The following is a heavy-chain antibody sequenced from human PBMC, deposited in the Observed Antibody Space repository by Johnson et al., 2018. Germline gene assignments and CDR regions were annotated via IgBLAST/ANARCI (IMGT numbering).Heavy chain of an antibody. Sequence: VQLVQSGGGLVQPGGSLRLSCAASGFIFTNYWMSWVRQAPGKGLEWLATIREDGSEIHSVDSVRGGCHVSRDKAKNSLSLQMNSLRAEDTDLYYCARSIVDGISRAYAFHIWGQGTMVTVSS. V-gene: IGHV3-7*03. CDR3: ARSIVDGISRAYAFHI. CDR2: IREDGSEI. D-gene: IGHD6-19*01. J-gene: IGHJ3*02. CDR1: GFIFTNYW.